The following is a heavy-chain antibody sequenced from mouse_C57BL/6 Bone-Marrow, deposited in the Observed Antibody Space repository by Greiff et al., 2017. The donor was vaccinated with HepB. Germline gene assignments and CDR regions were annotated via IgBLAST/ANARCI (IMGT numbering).Heavy chain of an antibody. CDR3: ARGGYYDYGDY. D-gene: IGHD2-4*01. CDR2: IYPRSGNT. J-gene: IGHJ2*01. CDR1: GYTFTSYG. V-gene: IGHV1-81*01. Sequence: VQLQESGAELARPGASVKLSCKASGYTFTSYGISWVKQRTGQGLEWIGEIYPRSGNTYYNEKFKGKATLTADNSSSTAYMELRSLTSEDSAVYVCARGGYYDYGDYWGQGTTLTVSS.